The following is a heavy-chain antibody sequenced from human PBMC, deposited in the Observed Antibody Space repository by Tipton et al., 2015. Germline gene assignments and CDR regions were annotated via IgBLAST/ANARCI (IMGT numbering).Heavy chain of an antibody. CDR1: GGSFSGYF. J-gene: IGHJ6*02. V-gene: IGHV4-34*01. CDR2: INHSGST. Sequence: LRLSCAVYGGSFSGYFWSWIRQPPGKGLEWIGEINHSGSTNYNPSLKSRVAISVDTSKNQFSLTLNSVAAADTAVYYCARDLEHGMDVWGHGTTVTVSS. D-gene: IGHD5-24*01. CDR3: ARDLEHGMDV.